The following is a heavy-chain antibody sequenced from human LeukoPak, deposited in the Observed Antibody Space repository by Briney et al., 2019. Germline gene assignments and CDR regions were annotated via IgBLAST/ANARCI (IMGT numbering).Heavy chain of an antibody. D-gene: IGHD3-22*01. V-gene: IGHV1-18*01. CDR3: AGVQLTYYYDNSGSLDY. CDR2: ISGYNGKT. J-gene: IGHJ4*02. CDR1: GYTFTSYG. Sequence: GASVKVSCKASGYTFTSYGISWVRQAPGQGLEWMGWISGYNGKTNYAQKLRGRVTMTTDTSTSTAYMELRSLRSDDTAVYYCAGVQLTYYYDNSGSLDYWGQGTLVTVSS.